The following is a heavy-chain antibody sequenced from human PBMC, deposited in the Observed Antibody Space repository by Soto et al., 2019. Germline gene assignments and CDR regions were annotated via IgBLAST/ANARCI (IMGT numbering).Heavy chain of an antibody. CDR3: ARSITTLGVVTISDDNWFDP. D-gene: IGHD3-3*01. Sequence: EGQLVESGGGLVQPGGSLRLSCEASGLTFSSYWMTWVRQAPGKGLEWVADIKPDGSEKYYVDSVEGRFTISRDNAKNSIYLEMNSLRVEDTAVNYCARSITTLGVVTISDDNWFDPWGQGTPVTVSS. J-gene: IGHJ5*02. V-gene: IGHV3-7*03. CDR2: IKPDGSEK. CDR1: GLTFSSYW.